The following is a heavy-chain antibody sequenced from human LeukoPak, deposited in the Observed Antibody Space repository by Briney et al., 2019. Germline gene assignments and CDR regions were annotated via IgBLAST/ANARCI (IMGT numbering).Heavy chain of an antibody. V-gene: IGHV3-48*01. CDR1: GFTFSSYS. CDR3: AREVTPYY. CDR2: ISSSSSTI. Sequence: GGSLRLSCAASGFTFSSYSMNWVRQTPGKGLEWVSYISSSSSTIYYADSVKGRFTISRDNAKNSLYLQMNSLRAEDTAVYYCAREVTPYYWGQGTLVTVPS. J-gene: IGHJ4*02. D-gene: IGHD2-21*02.